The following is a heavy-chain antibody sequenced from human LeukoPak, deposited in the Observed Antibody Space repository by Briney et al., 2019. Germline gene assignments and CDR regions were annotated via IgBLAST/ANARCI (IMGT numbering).Heavy chain of an antibody. Sequence: PGGSLRLSCAASGFTFDDYAMHWVRQAPGTGLEWVSLISGGGGSKYYADSVKGRFTISRDNSKNSLYLQMNSLRTEDTALYYCAKVPYDILTMPEFDYWGQGTLVTVSS. V-gene: IGHV3-43*02. CDR3: AKVPYDILTMPEFDY. J-gene: IGHJ4*02. CDR2: ISGGGGSK. D-gene: IGHD3-9*01. CDR1: GFTFDDYA.